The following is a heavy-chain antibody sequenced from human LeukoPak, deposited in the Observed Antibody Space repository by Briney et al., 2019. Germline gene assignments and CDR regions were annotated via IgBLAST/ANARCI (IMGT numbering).Heavy chain of an antibody. Sequence: HPETLCLTCTVSGGSLSNNNYYWAWIRQPPGKGLECIGSIYYSGSPYYNPSLKSRVTISVDTSKNQFSLRLSSVTAADTAVYYCATWRTAKTGFDYWGQGTLDPVSS. V-gene: IGHV4-39*01. CDR2: IYYSGSP. J-gene: IGHJ4*02. CDR3: ATWRTAKTGFDY. D-gene: IGHD1-1*01. CDR1: GGSLSNNNYY.